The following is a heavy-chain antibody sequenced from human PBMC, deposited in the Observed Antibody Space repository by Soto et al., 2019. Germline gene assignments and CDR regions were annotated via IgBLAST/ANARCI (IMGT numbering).Heavy chain of an antibody. V-gene: IGHV3-15*01. Sequence: GGSLRLSCAASGFTFTNAWMSWVRQAPGKGLEWVGRIKSKTDGGTTDYAAPVKGRFTISRDDSKNTLYLQMNSLKTEDTAVYYYTTAPGTYAAEYAQQCGEGSLFTV. J-gene: IGHJ1*01. CDR2: IKSKTDGGTT. CDR3: TTAPGTYAAEYAQQ. CDR1: GFTFTNAW. D-gene: IGHD4-17*01.